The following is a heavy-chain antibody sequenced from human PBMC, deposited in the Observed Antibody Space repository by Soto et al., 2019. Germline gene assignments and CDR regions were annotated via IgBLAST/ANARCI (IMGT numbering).Heavy chain of an antibody. CDR2: INPNSGGT. V-gene: IGHV1-2*04. J-gene: IGHJ3*02. CDR3: ARGIAATSEGYAFDI. D-gene: IGHD6-13*01. Sequence: QVQLVQSGAEVKKPGASVKVSCKASGYTFTGYYMHWVRQAPGQGLEWMGWINPNSGGTNYAQKFQGWVTMTRDTSISTAYMELSSLRSDDTAVYYCARGIAATSEGYAFDIWGQGTMVTVSS. CDR1: GYTFTGYY.